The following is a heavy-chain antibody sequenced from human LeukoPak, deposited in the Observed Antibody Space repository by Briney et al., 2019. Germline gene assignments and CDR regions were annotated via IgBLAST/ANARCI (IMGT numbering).Heavy chain of an antibody. D-gene: IGHD3-22*01. CDR2: ISWNSGSI. V-gene: IGHV3-9*01. CDR1: GFTFDDYA. J-gene: IGHJ4*02. CDR3: AKAGLYYYESFLGY. Sequence: GGSLRLSCAASGFTFDDYAMHWVRQAPGKGLEWVSGISWNSGSIGYADSVKGRFTISRDNAKNSLYLQMNSLRAEDTALYYCAKAGLYYYESFLGYWGQGTLVTVSS.